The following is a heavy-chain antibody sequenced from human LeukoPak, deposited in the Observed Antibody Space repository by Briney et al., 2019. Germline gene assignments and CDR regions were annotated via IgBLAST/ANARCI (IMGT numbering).Heavy chain of an antibody. Sequence: GGGPRVSSEGSGFTFNSHLMILVGPAPGEGLEWVASIKEDGSEKHYVDSVEGRFTISRDNAKNSLFLQMNSLRAEDTAVYYCAKGRGYKTGNWFDPWGQGTLVTVSS. CDR2: IKEDGSEK. CDR3: AKGRGYKTGNWFDP. CDR1: GFTFNSHL. D-gene: IGHD5-12*01. V-gene: IGHV3-7*01. J-gene: IGHJ5*02.